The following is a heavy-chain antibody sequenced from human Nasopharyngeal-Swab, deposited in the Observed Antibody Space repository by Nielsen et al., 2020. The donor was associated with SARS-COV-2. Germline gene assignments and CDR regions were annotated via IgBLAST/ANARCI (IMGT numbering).Heavy chain of an antibody. V-gene: IGHV3-23*01. CDR1: GFTFSSYM. J-gene: IGHJ6*03. CDR2: IGNSGAGT. D-gene: IGHD6-19*01. Sequence: GGSLRLSCEASGFTFSSYMMTWVRQTAGKRLEWVASIGNSGAGTYHADSVKGRFTISRDNFKNTLYLEMKYLRAEDTAVYFCANSAVAGTERIWYLYYHIDVWGKGTSVTVSS. CDR3: ANSAVAGTERIWYLYYHIDV.